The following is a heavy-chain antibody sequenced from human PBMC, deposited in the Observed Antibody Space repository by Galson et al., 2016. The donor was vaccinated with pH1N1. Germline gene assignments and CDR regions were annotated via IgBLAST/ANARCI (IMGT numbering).Heavy chain of an antibody. CDR3: AKILIKGGGGFDP. Sequence: SVKVSCKASNHTFTAYSISWVRQAPGQGLEWMAWISAYNGDTKYAEKFQGRVTMTTDTSANTAYMELRSLRSDDTAVYYCAKILIKGGGGFDPWGQGTLVTVSS. D-gene: IGHD3-16*01. J-gene: IGHJ5*02. CDR2: ISAYNGDT. CDR1: NHTFTAYS. V-gene: IGHV1-18*01.